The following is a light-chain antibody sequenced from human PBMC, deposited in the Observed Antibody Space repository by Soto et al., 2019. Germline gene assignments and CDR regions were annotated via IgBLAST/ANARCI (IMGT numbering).Light chain of an antibody. Sequence: DIVMTQSPDSLAVSLGERATINCKSSQSVLYNSNDKNYLAWYQQKPGQPPQLLIYWASTLESGVPDRFSGSGSGTDFTLTISSLQAEDVAVYYCQQYYSTPQTFGQGTKLEIK. CDR3: QQYYSTPQT. CDR2: WAS. CDR1: QSVLYNSNDKNY. V-gene: IGKV4-1*01. J-gene: IGKJ2*01.